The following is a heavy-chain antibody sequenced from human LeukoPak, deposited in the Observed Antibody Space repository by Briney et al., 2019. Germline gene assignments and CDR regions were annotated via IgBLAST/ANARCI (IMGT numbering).Heavy chain of an antibody. J-gene: IGHJ4*02. Sequence: PGGSLRLSCAASGFTFSSYWMHWVRQAPGKGLVWVSRINSDGITTSYADSVRGRFTISRDNAKSTLYLQMNSLRAGDTALYYCARERTYYHDSNPDYFDYWGQGTLVTVSS. CDR2: INSDGITT. D-gene: IGHD3-22*01. CDR3: ARERTYYHDSNPDYFDY. V-gene: IGHV3-74*01. CDR1: GFTFSSYW.